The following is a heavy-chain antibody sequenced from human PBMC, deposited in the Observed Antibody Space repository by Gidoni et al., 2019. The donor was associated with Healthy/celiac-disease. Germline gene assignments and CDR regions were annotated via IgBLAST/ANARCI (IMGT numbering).Heavy chain of an antibody. CDR2: NSANNGNT. D-gene: IGHD1-1*01. Sequence: QVQLVQSGADVKKPGASVKVSCNASGLTFTSYGSSRLRQAAGQGLEWMGWNSANNGNTNDAQKLQGRVTMTTDTSTSKAYMELRSLRSDDTAVYYCARVEMAYKSYYGMDVWGQGTTVTVSS. CDR3: ARVEMAYKSYYGMDV. CDR1: GLTFTSYG. V-gene: IGHV1-18*01. J-gene: IGHJ6*02.